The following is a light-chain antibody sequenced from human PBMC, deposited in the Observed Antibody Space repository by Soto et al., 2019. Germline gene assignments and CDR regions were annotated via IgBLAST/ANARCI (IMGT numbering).Light chain of an antibody. V-gene: IGLV2-14*03. CDR1: MRDVGAYNL. CDR3: SSFSVASPL. CDR2: DVS. J-gene: IGLJ1*01. Sequence: QSALTQPASVSGSAGQSITISCSGTMRDVGAYNLVSWYQQHPGTAPKLIIYDVSSRPSGVSHRFSGSKSGNTASLTISGLQAEDEADYYCSSFSVASPLFGTGTKLTVL.